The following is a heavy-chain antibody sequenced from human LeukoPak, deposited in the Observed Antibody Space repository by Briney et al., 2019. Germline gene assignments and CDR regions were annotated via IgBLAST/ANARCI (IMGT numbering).Heavy chain of an antibody. V-gene: IGHV1-18*01. D-gene: IGHD3-3*01. CDR2: ISAYNGNT. Sequence: ASVTVSCKASGYTFTSYGISWVRQAPGQGLEWMGWISAYNGNTNYAQKLQGRVTMTTDTSTSTAYMELRSLRSDDTAVYYCARVPPTIFGVVISPRYYYYYMDVWGKGTTVTVSS. J-gene: IGHJ6*03. CDR1: GYTFTSYG. CDR3: ARVPPTIFGVVISPRYYYYYMDV.